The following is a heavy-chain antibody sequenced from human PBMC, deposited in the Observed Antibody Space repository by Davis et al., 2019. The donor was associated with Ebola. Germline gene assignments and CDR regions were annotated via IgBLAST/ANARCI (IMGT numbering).Heavy chain of an antibody. CDR3: ANIGSSTSKGPADY. CDR2: IGGDIATI. V-gene: IGHV3-23*01. Sequence: GESLKISCETSGFNSNNYAMSWVRQAPGKGLEWVAAIGGDIATIYYADSVKGRFIISRDNSNNTVYLQMSSLRAEDTGVYYCANIGSSTSKGPADYWGQGTLVTVSS. J-gene: IGHJ4*02. D-gene: IGHD2-2*01. CDR1: GFNSNNYA.